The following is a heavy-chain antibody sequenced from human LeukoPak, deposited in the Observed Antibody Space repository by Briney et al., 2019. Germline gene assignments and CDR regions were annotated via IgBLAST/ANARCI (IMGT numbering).Heavy chain of an antibody. V-gene: IGHV3-30*18. CDR2: ISYDGINK. Sequence: GRSLRLSCAASGFTFSGYAMHWVRQAPGKGLEWVAVISYDGINKFYADSVKGRFTISRDNSKNTLYLQMNSLRAEDTAVYYCAKGAITMIVVVNYFDYWGQGTLVTVSS. CDR1: GFTFSGYA. J-gene: IGHJ4*02. CDR3: AKGAITMIVVVNYFDY. D-gene: IGHD3-22*01.